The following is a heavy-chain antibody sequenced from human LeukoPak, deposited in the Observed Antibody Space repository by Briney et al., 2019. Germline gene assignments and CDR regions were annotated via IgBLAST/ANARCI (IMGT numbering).Heavy chain of an antibody. CDR1: GFTFSSYA. CDR3: ASGLDGYNSDY. Sequence: GGSLRLSCAASGFTFSSYAMSWVRQAPGKGLEWVSYISSSGSTIYYADSVKGRFTISRDNAKNSLYLQMNSLRAEDTAVYYCASGLDGYNSDYWGQGTLVTVSS. D-gene: IGHD5-24*01. J-gene: IGHJ4*02. V-gene: IGHV3-48*04. CDR2: ISSSGSTI.